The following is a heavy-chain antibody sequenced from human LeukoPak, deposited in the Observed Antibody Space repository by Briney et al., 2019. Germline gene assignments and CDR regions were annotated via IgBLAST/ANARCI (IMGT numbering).Heavy chain of an antibody. D-gene: IGHD4-17*01. CDR1: GFTFSSYG. CDR3: AKGRDYGDYVGYFDY. CDR2: ISYDGSNK. J-gene: IGHJ4*02. V-gene: IGHV3-30*18. Sequence: GGSLRLSCAASGFTFSSYGMHWVRQAPGKGLEWVAVISYDGSNKYYADSVKGRFTISRDNSKNTLYLQMNSLRAEDTAVYYCAKGRDYGDYVGYFDYWGQGTLVTVSS.